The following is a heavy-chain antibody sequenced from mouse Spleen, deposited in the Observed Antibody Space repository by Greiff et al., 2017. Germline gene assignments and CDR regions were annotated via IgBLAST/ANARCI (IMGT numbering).Heavy chain of an antibody. V-gene: IGHV14-4*01. Sequence: VQLKESGAELVRPGASVELSCTASGFNIKDDYMHWVKQRPEQGLEWIGWIDPENGDTEYASKFQGKATITADTSSNTAYLQLSSLTSEDTAVYYCTTTTVVAKNFDYWGQGTTLTVSS. D-gene: IGHD1-1*01. CDR2: IDPENGDT. CDR3: TTTTVVAKNFDY. J-gene: IGHJ2*01. CDR1: GFNIKDDY.